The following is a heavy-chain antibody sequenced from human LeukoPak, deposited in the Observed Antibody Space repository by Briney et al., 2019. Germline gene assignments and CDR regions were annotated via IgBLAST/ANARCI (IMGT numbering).Heavy chain of an antibody. D-gene: IGHD6-13*01. J-gene: IGHJ6*02. Sequence: GGSLRLSCAASGFTVSTNYMNWVRQAPGRGLEWASVIYSGGSTYYVDSVKGRFTISRDNSKNTLHLLMNSLRAEDTAVYLCARSKPPAVKDYYGLDVWGQGTTVTVSS. CDR1: GFTVSTNY. CDR3: ARSKPPAVKDYYGLDV. CDR2: IYSGGST. V-gene: IGHV3-66*01.